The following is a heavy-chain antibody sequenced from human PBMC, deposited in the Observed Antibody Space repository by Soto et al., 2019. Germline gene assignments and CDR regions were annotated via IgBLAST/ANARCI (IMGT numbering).Heavy chain of an antibody. D-gene: IGHD6-19*01. CDR3: AHIVVAGLGYYFEY. J-gene: IGHJ4*02. V-gene: IGHV2-5*02. CDR1: GFSLSSTRMA. CDR2: IYWDDDK. Sequence: QITLKESGPTLMKPTQTLTLTCTFSGFSLSSTRMAVGWIRQPPGKALEWLALIYWDDDKRYSPFLKSRLTITTDNSKNQVVLTMSNMYPVDTARYYCAHIVVAGLGYYFEYWGQGTLVTVSS.